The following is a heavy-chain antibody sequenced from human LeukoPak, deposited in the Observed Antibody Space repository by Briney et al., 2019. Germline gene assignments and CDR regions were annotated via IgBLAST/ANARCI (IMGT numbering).Heavy chain of an antibody. CDR2: INSDGSST. Sequence: QTGGSLRLSCAASGFIFSSYWMHWVRHAPGKGLVWVSRINSDGSSTSYADSVKGRFTISRDNAKNTLYLQMNSLRAEDTAVYYCARRVVVPAAPYYFDYWGQRTLVTVSS. CDR1: GFIFSSYW. J-gene: IGHJ4*02. CDR3: ARRVVVPAAPYYFDY. D-gene: IGHD2-2*01. V-gene: IGHV3-74*01.